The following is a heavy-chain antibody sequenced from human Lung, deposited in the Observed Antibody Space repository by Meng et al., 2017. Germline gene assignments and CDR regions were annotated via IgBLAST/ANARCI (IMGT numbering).Heavy chain of an antibody. CDR1: GGSISSSNSY. Sequence: VKPQGSGPGLVKPSQTLSLTCTFSGGSISSSNSYWSWIRQPPGKGLEWSGHIYNSGSTYYNPSLKSRITISVDTSKNQFSLKLSSVTAADTAVYYCARGQKGYFDLWGRGTLVTVSS. V-gene: IGHV4-30-4*01. CDR2: IYNSGST. CDR3: ARGQKGYFDL. J-gene: IGHJ2*01.